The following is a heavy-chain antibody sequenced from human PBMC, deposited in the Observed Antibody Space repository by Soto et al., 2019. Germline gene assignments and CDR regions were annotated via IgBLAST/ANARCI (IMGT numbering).Heavy chain of an antibody. CDR2: INSDGSST. V-gene: IGHV3-74*01. Sequence: PVGSLRLSCAASGFTFSSYWMHWVRQAPGKGLVWVSRINSDGSSTSYADSVKGRFTISRDNAKNTLYLQMNSLRAEDTAVYYCARGYSGYDYVIWEGNPNFDYWGQGTLVTVSS. CDR3: ARGYSGYDYVIWEGNPNFDY. CDR1: GFTFSSYW. D-gene: IGHD5-12*01. J-gene: IGHJ4*02.